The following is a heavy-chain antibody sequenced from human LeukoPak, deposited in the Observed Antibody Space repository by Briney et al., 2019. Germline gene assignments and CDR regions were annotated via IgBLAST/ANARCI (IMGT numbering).Heavy chain of an antibody. J-gene: IGHJ5*02. Sequence: SETLSLTCAVYGGSFSGYYWSWIRQPPGKGLEWIGEINHSGSTNYNPSLKSRVTISVDTSKNQFSLKLSSVTAADTAVYYCARGSSDFWSGYYRRCRFDPWGQGTLVTVSS. CDR2: INHSGST. V-gene: IGHV4-34*01. CDR1: GGSFSGYY. D-gene: IGHD3-3*01. CDR3: ARGSSDFWSGYYRRCRFDP.